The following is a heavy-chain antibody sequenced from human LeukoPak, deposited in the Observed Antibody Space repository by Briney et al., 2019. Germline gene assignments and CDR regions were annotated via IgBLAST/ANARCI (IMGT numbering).Heavy chain of an antibody. CDR1: GNYW. J-gene: IGHJ4*02. CDR3: VSFYETY. CDR2: INSDGSWT. Sequence: GGSLRLSCAASGNYWMHWDRQAPGKGLGWVSHINSDGSWTSYADSVKGRFTISKDNAKNTVYLQMNNLRAEDTAVYYCVSFYETYWGRGTLVTVSS. V-gene: IGHV3-74*01. D-gene: IGHD2-2*01.